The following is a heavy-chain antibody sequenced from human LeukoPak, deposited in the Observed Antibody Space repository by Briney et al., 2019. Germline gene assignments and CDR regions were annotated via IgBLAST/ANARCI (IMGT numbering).Heavy chain of an antibody. CDR1: GFIFSTYA. CDR2: ISTNGGIT. D-gene: IGHD6-19*01. J-gene: IGHJ3*02. CDR3: ARGRASGDSSRWYDTFDI. Sequence: GGSLRLSCAASGFIFSTYAMDWVRQAPGKGLEYVSTISTNGGITHYADSVKGRFTISRDNSKNTLYLQMGSLRAEDMAVYYCARGRASGDSSRWYDTFDIWGQGTMVTVSS. V-gene: IGHV3-64*02.